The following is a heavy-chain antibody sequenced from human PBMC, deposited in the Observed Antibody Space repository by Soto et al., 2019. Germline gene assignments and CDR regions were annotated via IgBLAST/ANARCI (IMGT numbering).Heavy chain of an antibody. CDR2: IIPILGIA. J-gene: IGHJ2*01. CDR1: GGTFSSYT. CDR3: ARDGGGVVVPAADWYFDL. Sequence: QVQLVQSGAEVKKPGSSVKVSCKASGGTFSSYTISWVRQAPGQGLEWMGRIIPILGIANYAQKFQGRVTLTADKHTRTAYMEVSSLRSEDTGGYYCARDGGGVVVPAADWYFDLWGRGTLVTVSS. V-gene: IGHV1-69*08. D-gene: IGHD2-2*01.